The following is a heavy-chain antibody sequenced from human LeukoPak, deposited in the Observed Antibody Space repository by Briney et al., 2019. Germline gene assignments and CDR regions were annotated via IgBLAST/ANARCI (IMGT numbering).Heavy chain of an antibody. CDR1: GGSISSYY. CDR2: IYTSGST. J-gene: IGHJ6*03. V-gene: IGHV4-4*07. CDR3: AREVTADIVVVPAAYSDYYYYMDV. Sequence: SETLSLTCTVSGGSISSYYWSWIRQPAGKGLEWIGRIYTSGSTNYNPSLKSRVTMSVDTSKSQFSLKLSSVTAADTAVYYCAREVTADIVVVPAAYSDYYYYMDVWGKGTTVTVSS. D-gene: IGHD2-2*01.